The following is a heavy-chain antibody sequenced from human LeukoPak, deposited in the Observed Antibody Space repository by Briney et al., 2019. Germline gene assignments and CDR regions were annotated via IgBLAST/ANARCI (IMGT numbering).Heavy chain of an antibody. Sequence: GASVKVSCKASGYTFTGYYMHWVRQAPGQGLEWMGWINPNSGGTNYAQKFQGRVTMTRDTSISTAYMELSRLRSDDTAVYYCARVDNPGGSYFGYWGQRTLVTVSS. CDR1: GYTFTGYY. CDR3: ARVDNPGGSYFGY. V-gene: IGHV1-2*02. J-gene: IGHJ4*02. CDR2: INPNSGGT. D-gene: IGHD1-26*01.